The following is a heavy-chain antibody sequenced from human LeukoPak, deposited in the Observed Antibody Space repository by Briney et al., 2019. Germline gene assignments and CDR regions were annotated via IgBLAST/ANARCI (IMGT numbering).Heavy chain of an antibody. Sequence: SETLSLTCAVYGGSFSGYYWSWIRQPPGKGLEWIGYIYYSGSTNYNPSLKSRVTISVDTSKNQFSLKLSSVTAADTAVYYCARVSYDFWSGYYPDAFDIWGQGTMVTVSS. CDR3: ARVSYDFWSGYYPDAFDI. CDR2: IYYSGST. J-gene: IGHJ3*02. V-gene: IGHV4-59*01. D-gene: IGHD3-3*01. CDR1: GGSFSGYY.